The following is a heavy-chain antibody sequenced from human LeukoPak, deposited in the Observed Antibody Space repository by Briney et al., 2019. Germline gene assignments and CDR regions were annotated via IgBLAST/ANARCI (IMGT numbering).Heavy chain of an antibody. CDR1: GFTFSDYG. D-gene: IGHD3-22*01. J-gene: IGHJ4*02. CDR3: ARESRITMIAPRYYFDY. CDR2: ISYDGSRI. Sequence: GGSLRLSCAASGFTFSDYGMHWVRQAPGKGLEWVAVISYDGSRIESADSMKGRFTISRDNSKNTLYLQMNSLRAEDTAVYYCARESRITMIAPRYYFDYWGQGTLVTVSS. V-gene: IGHV3-30*03.